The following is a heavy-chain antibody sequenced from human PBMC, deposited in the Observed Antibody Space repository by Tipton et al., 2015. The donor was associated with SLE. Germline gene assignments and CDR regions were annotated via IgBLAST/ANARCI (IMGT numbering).Heavy chain of an antibody. V-gene: IGHV4-31*03. CDR3: ARATDWNLSPDV. J-gene: IGHJ6*04. Sequence: LRLSCTVSGDSFSSGGYYWTWIRQLPGKGLEWIGYIYYSGNTYYNPSLGSRLTISVDTSKDQFSLRLTSVTAADTAVYYCARATDWNLSPDVWGKGTTVTVSS. D-gene: IGHD1-7*01. CDR1: GDSFSSGGYY. CDR2: IYYSGNT.